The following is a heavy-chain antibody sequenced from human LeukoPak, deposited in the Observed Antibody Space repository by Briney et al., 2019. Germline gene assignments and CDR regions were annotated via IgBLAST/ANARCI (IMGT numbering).Heavy chain of an antibody. CDR3: AKGLWFGEATRPPYFDY. D-gene: IGHD3-10*01. J-gene: IGHJ4*02. CDR1: EFTFSSYA. V-gene: IGHV3-23*01. Sequence: PGGSLRLSCAASEFTFSSYAMSWVRQAPGKGLEWVSGISYSGGSTYYADSVKGRFTISRDNSKNTLYLQMNSLRAEDTAVYYCAKGLWFGEATRPPYFDYWGQGTLVTVSS. CDR2: ISYSGGST.